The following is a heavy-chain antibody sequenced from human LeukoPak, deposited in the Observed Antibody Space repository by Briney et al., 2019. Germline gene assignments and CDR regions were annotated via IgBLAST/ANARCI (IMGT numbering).Heavy chain of an antibody. V-gene: IGHV3-74*01. CDR3: AKGSSTSRPYYFDS. CDR1: GFTFSSYW. J-gene: IGHJ4*02. Sequence: GGSLRLSCAASGFTFSSYWMHWVRHATGKGLVWVSRINSDGSSTNYADSVKGRFTISRDNSKNTLYLQMNSLRAEDTAVYYCAKGSSTSRPYYFDSWGQGTLVTVSS. CDR2: INSDGSST. D-gene: IGHD2-2*01.